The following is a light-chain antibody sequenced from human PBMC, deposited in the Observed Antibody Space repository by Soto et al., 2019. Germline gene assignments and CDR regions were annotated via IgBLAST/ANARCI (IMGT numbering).Light chain of an antibody. Sequence: EIVMTQSPATLSVSPGGRATLSCRASQSVSSNLAWYQQKPGQAPRLLIYGASTRATGIPARFSGSGSGTEFTLTISSLQSEDFAVYYCQQYNNWFWTFGQGTTVDIK. V-gene: IGKV3-15*01. CDR1: QSVSSN. J-gene: IGKJ1*01. CDR2: GAS. CDR3: QQYNNWFWT.